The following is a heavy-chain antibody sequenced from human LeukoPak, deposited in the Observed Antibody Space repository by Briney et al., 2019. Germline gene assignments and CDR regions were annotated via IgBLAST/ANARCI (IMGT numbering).Heavy chain of an antibody. CDR2: MNPYSGDT. D-gene: IGHD1-7*01. V-gene: IGHV1-2*02. Sequence: ASVKVSCKTSVYMFTDYYIHWVRQAPGQGLEWMGWMNPYSGDTNYAQNFQCRVTRTRDTAIRTAYKEMRRLRSDAAAVYDLANESVELQGPWLDSCGQGTLVTVSS. CDR3: ANESVELQGPWLDS. J-gene: IGHJ4*02. CDR1: VYMFTDYY.